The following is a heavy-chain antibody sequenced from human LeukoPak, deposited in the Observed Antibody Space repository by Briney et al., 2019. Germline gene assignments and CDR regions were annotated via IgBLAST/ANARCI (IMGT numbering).Heavy chain of an antibody. J-gene: IGHJ4*02. CDR3: AKDGGLWVSAHWGDS. CDR2: ITTSDGNT. D-gene: IGHD7-27*01. CDR1: GFTFSSYT. Sequence: GGSLRLSCAASGFTFSSYTMSWVRQARGKGLEWVSTITTSDGNTYYADSVKGRFTVSRDNSKNTLFLQMNSLRAEDTAVYYCAKDGGLWVSAHWGDSWGRGTLVTVSS. V-gene: IGHV3-23*01.